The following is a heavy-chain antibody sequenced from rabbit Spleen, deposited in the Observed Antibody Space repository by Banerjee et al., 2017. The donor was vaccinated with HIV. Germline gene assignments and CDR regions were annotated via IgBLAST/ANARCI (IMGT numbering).Heavy chain of an antibody. CDR1: GFSFSNKAV. CDR2: INAVTGKA. J-gene: IGHJ4*01. Sequence: QEQLVESGGGLVQPEGSLKLSCTASGFSFSNKAVMCWVRQAPGKGLEWIACINAVTGKAVYASWAKGRFTISKTSSTTVTLQMTSLTAADTATYFCARDYTYGVAGSAGTDNLWGPGTLVTVS. V-gene: IGHV1S45*01. CDR3: ARDYTYGVAGSAGTDNL. D-gene: IGHD6-1*01.